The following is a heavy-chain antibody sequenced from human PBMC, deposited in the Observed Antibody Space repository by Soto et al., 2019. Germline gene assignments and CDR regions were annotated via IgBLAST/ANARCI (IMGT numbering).Heavy chain of an antibody. J-gene: IGHJ5*02. CDR2: IFYSGST. V-gene: IGHV4-59*11. CDR3: ARGMTSFVH. Sequence: ETLSLTCTVSGGSISGHYWSWIRQPPGKGLEWIGHIFYSGSTNYNPSLKSRVTMSIDTSKSQFSLKLTSMTAADTAVYYCARGMTSFVHRRQGTLVTASS. CDR1: GGSISGHY.